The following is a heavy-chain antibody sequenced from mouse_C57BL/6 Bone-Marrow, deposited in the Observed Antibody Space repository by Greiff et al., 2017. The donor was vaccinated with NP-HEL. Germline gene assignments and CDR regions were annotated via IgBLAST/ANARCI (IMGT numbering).Heavy chain of an antibody. CDR3: ARGDGSGAWFAY. V-gene: IGHV1-55*01. D-gene: IGHD1-1*01. CDR2: IYPGSGST. J-gene: IGHJ3*01. Sequence: QVQLQQPGAELVKPGASVKMSCKASGYTFTSYWITWVKQRPGQGLEWIGDIYPGSGSTNYNEKFKSKATLTVATSSSAAYMQLSSLTSEDSAVYYCARGDGSGAWFAYWGQGTLVTVSA. CDR1: GYTFTSYW.